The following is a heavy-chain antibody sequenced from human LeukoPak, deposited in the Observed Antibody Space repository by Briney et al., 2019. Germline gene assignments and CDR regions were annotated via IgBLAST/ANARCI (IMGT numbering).Heavy chain of an antibody. CDR2: IIPIFGTA. V-gene: IGHV1-69*05. CDR3: ARVRDYDYVWGSYRPCYFDY. J-gene: IGHJ4*02. D-gene: IGHD3-16*02. Sequence: SVKVSCKASGGTFSSYAISWVGQAPGQGLEWMGGIIPIFGTANYAQKFQGRVTITTDESTSTAYMELSSLRSEDTAVYYCARVRDYDYVWGSYRPCYFDYWGQGTLVTVSS. CDR1: GGTFSSYA.